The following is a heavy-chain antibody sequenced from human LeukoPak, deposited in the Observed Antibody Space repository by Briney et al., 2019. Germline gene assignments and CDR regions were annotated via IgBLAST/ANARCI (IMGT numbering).Heavy chain of an antibody. CDR1: GFTFSSYS. CDR3: ARTDNLVVVAATRFDY. CDR2: ISSSSSTI. D-gene: IGHD2-15*01. Sequence: GGSLRLSCAASGFTFSSYSMNWVRQAPGKGLEWVSYISSSSSTIYYADSVKGRFTISRDNAKNSLYLQMNSLRAEDTAVYYCARTDNLVVVAATRFDYWGQGTLATASS. V-gene: IGHV3-48*01. J-gene: IGHJ4*02.